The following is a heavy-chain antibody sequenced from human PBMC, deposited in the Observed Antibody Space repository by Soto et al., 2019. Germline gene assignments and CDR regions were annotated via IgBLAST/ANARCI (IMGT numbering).Heavy chain of an antibody. J-gene: IGHJ5*02. Sequence: QVQLVESGGGVVQPGRSLRLSCSASGFKFSNYGFHWVRQAPGKGLEWVAAIWPDGNIEHYLDAVKGRFTISRDNSNNTVALQMNSLSPDDTAIYYCARAGIVATTQLGWFDPWGQGTLVIVSS. V-gene: IGHV3-33*01. D-gene: IGHD1-26*01. CDR1: GFKFSNYG. CDR2: IWPDGNIE. CDR3: ARAGIVATTQLGWFDP.